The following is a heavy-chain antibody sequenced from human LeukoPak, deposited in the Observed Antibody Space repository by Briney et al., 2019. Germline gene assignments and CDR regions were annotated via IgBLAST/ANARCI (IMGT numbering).Heavy chain of an antibody. D-gene: IGHD2-15*01. Sequence: SETLPLTCAVYGGSFSGYYWSWIRQPPGKGLEWIGEINHSGSTNYDPSLKSRVTISVDTSKNQFSLKLSSVTAADTAVYYCARGIPYCSGGSCYSDYWGQGTLVTVSS. CDR1: GGSFSGYY. CDR3: ARGIPYCSGGSCYSDY. V-gene: IGHV4-34*01. J-gene: IGHJ4*02. CDR2: INHSGST.